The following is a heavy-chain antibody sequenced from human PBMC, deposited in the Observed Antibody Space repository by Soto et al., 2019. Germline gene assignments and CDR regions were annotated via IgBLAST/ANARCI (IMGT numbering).Heavy chain of an antibody. CDR1: GSSISSYY. V-gene: IGHV4-59*01. Sequence: ETLSLTCTVSGSSISSYYWSWIRQPPGKDLEWSGYIYYSGSTNYNPCLKSRVTLSVDTSKTQLSLKPSSATAADTAVYYCARGRGYDSSGYYYYYGMDVWGRGTTVTVSS. D-gene: IGHD3-22*01. J-gene: IGHJ6*02. CDR2: IYYSGST. CDR3: ARGRGYDSSGYYYYYGMDV.